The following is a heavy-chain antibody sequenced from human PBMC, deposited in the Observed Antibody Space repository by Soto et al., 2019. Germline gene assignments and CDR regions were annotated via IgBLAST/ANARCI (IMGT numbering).Heavy chain of an antibody. D-gene: IGHD2-15*01. CDR2: ISYDGSNK. V-gene: IGHV3-30-3*01. CDR1: GFTFSSYA. CDR3: ARDSDTGDIVVVVAAARGMDV. Sequence: GGSLRLSCAASGFTFSSYAMHWVRQAPGKGLEWVAVISYDGSNKYYADSVKGRFTISRDNSKNTLYLQMNSLRAEDTAVYYCARDSDTGDIVVVVAAARGMDVWGQGTTVTGSS. J-gene: IGHJ6*02.